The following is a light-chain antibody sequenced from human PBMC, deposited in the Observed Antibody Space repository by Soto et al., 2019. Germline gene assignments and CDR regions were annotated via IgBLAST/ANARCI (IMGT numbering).Light chain of an antibody. V-gene: IGKV3-20*01. J-gene: IGKJ1*01. Sequence: EIVLTQSPGTLSLSPGEGATLSCRASQSVSSSYLAWHQQKPGQAPRLLIYGASSRATGIPDRFSGSGSGTDFTLTINRLEPEDSAVYYCQQYNNWPETFGQGTKVDNK. CDR3: QQYNNWPET. CDR1: QSVSSSY. CDR2: GAS.